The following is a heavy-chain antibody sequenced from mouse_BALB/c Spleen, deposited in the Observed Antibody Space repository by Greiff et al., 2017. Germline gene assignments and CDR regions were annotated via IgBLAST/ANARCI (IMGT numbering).Heavy chain of an antibody. V-gene: IGHV2-9*02. Sequence: QVQLQQSGPGLVAPSQSLSITCTVSGFSLTSYGVHWVRQPPGKGLEWLGVIWAGGSTNYNSALMSRLSISKDNSKSQVFLKMNRLQTDDTAMYYCAAPTGHPEIVDYWGQGTSVTVSS. J-gene: IGHJ4*01. D-gene: IGHD3-1*01. CDR2: IWAGGST. CDR3: AAPTGHPEIVDY. CDR1: GFSLTSYG.